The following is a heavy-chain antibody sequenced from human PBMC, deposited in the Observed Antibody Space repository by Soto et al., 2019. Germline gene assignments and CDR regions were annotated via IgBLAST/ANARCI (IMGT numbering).Heavy chain of an antibody. CDR3: ARGPITGTNWFDP. J-gene: IGHJ5*02. CDR2: ISVKNGNT. Sequence: ASVKVSCKASGYTFTSYGVSWVRQAPGQGLEWMGWISVKNGNTNYGQKFQGRVTMTTDTSTSTAYMELRSLRSDDTAVYYCARGPITGTNWFDPWGQGTLVTVYS. D-gene: IGHD1-7*01. V-gene: IGHV1-18*01. CDR1: GYTFTSYG.